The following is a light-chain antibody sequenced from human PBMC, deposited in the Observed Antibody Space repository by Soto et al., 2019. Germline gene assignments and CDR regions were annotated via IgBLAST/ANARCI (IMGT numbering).Light chain of an antibody. Sequence: IQMTQSPSSLSASVGDRVTITCRASQGIRNDLGWYQQQPGKAPKILIYAASTLQSGVPSRFSGSGSGTDFTLTIHSLQPEDFATYYRLQNYNFPWTFGQGTKVEIK. CDR2: AAS. CDR3: LQNYNFPWT. J-gene: IGKJ1*01. CDR1: QGIRND. V-gene: IGKV1-6*01.